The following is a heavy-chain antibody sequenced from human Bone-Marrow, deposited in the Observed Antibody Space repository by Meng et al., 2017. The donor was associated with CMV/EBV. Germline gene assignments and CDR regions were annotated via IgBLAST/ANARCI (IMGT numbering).Heavy chain of an antibody. J-gene: IGHJ5*02. CDR2: IYYSGST. CDR3: ARTVINHTYSSGYL. V-gene: IGHV4-39*01. D-gene: IGHD3-22*01. CDR1: GGSISSSSYY. Sequence: GSLRLSCTVSGGSISSSSYYWGWIRQPPGEGLEWIGSIYYSGSTYYNPSLKSRVTISVDTSKNQFSLKLSSVTAADTAVYYCARTVINHTYSSGYLWGQGTLVTVSS.